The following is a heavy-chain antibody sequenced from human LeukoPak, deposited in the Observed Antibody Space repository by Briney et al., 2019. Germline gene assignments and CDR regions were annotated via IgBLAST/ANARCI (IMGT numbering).Heavy chain of an antibody. J-gene: IGHJ6*03. V-gene: IGHV4-30-4*08. CDR3: ARDAPYCSGGSCYRYYYYMDV. Sequence: NPLQTLSLTCTVSGGSISSGDYYWSWIRQPPGKGLEWIGYIYYSGSTYYNPSLKSRVTISVDTSKNQFSLKLSSVTAADTAVYYCARDAPYCSGGSCYRYYYYMDVWGKGTTVTVSS. CDR2: IYYSGST. CDR1: GGSISSGDYY. D-gene: IGHD2-15*01.